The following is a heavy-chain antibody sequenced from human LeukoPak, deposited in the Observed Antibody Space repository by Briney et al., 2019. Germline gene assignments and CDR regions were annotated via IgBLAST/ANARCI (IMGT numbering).Heavy chain of an antibody. Sequence: GGSLRLSCAASGFTFSNYWMAWVRQAPGKGLEWVANIKQDGSEKYYVDSVKGRFTISRDNAKNSLFLQMSSLRAEDTAAYYCARYDYVWGKTFDIWGQGTMVTVSS. CDR1: GFTFSNYW. CDR2: IKQDGSEK. CDR3: ARYDYVWGKTFDI. V-gene: IGHV3-7*01. J-gene: IGHJ3*02. D-gene: IGHD3-16*01.